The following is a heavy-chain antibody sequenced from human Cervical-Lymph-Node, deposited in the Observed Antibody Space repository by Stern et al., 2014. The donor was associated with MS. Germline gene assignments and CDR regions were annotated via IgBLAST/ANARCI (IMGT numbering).Heavy chain of an antibody. J-gene: IGHJ4*02. CDR1: GYSFTSYW. CDR3: ATPSDAYQPYYFDY. Sequence: MQLXXXGAEVKKPGESLKISCKGSGYSFTSYWIGWVRQMPGKGXXXMGIIYPGDSDTRYSPSFQGQVTISADKSISTAYLQWSSLKASDTAMYYCATPSDAYQPYYFDYWGQGTLVTVSS. V-gene: IGHV5-51*01. D-gene: IGHD2-2*01. CDR2: IYPGDSDT.